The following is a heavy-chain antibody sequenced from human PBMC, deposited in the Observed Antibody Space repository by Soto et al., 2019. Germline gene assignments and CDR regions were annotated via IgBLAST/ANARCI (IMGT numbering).Heavy chain of an antibody. CDR1: GFTFSGYW. CDR3: ARQGSHQFFQH. Sequence: EVQLVESGGGLVQPGGYLRLSCAASGFTFSGYWMPWVRQAPGKGLVWVSRISTDGSTTTYADSAEGRFTISRDNAKNTLYLQMNSLRAEDTAVYYCARQGSHQFFQHWGQGTLVTVSS. V-gene: IGHV3-74*01. CDR2: ISTDGSTT. J-gene: IGHJ1*01.